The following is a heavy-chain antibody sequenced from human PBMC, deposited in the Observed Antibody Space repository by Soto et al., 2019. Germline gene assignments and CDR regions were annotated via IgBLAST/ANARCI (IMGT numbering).Heavy chain of an antibody. CDR1: GFTFSSYG. D-gene: IGHD5-12*01. CDR2: IWYDGSNK. V-gene: IGHV3-33*01. J-gene: IGHJ6*02. CDR3: ARDLSPDIVATFYGMDV. Sequence: GGSLRLSCAASGFTFSSYGMHWVRQAPGKGLEWVAVIWYDGSNKYYADSVKGRFTISRDNSKNTLYLQMNSLRAEDTAVYYCARDLSPDIVATFYGMDVWGQGTTVTVSS.